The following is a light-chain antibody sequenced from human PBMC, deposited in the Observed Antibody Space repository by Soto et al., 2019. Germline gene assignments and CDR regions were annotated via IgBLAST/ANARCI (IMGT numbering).Light chain of an antibody. CDR2: HAS. Sequence: DIQMTQSPSTLSASVGDRVTITCRARQSISSWLAWYQQRPGKAPKHLIYHASSLESGVPSRFSGSGSGTEFTLTISSLEPDDFASYYCQQYNSYSFGGGTKVEIK. CDR3: QQYNSYS. J-gene: IGKJ4*01. CDR1: QSISSW. V-gene: IGKV1-5*01.